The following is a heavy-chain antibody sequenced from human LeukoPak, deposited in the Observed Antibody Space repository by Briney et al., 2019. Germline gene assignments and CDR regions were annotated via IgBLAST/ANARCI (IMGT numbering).Heavy chain of an antibody. CDR1: GFTFSKYA. D-gene: IGHD2-2*01. V-gene: IGHV3-30*01. CDR2: ISYDGINQ. CDR3: VREGFCSTTKCSRAFDI. J-gene: IGHJ3*02. Sequence: GGSLRLSCAASGFTFSKYAMHWVRQAPGKGLDWMAVISYDGINQYYPDSVKGRFTISRDNAKNTLSLQMNSLRAEDTAVYYCVREGFCSTTKCSRAFDIWGQGTMVTVSS.